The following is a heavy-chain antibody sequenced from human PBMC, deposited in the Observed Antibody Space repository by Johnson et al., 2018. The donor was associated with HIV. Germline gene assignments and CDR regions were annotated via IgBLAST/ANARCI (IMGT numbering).Heavy chain of an antibody. D-gene: IGHD3-16*01. CDR1: GFTFSNYG. Sequence: QVQLVESGGGVVQPGGSLRLSCVASGFTFSNYGMHWVRQAPGKGLEWVAFIRYDGSNKYYADSVKGQFTISRDNSKNTLYLQMRSLRGEDTAVYYCAEDERQLGGWSRAFDMWGQGTKGSVSS. CDR3: AEDERQLGGWSRAFDM. V-gene: IGHV3-30*02. J-gene: IGHJ3*02. CDR2: IRYDGSNK.